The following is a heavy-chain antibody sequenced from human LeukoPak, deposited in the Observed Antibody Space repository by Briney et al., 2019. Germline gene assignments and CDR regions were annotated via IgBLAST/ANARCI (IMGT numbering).Heavy chain of an antibody. CDR2: ISSSSSYI. D-gene: IGHD6-13*01. J-gene: IGHJ4*02. Sequence: GGSLRLSCAASGFTFSSYSMNWVRQAPGKGLEWVSSISSSSSYIYYADSVKGRFTISRDNAKNSLYLQMDSLRAEDTAVYYCARDPIAAAGTSYFDYWGQGTLVTVSS. CDR1: GFTFSSYS. V-gene: IGHV3-21*01. CDR3: ARDPIAAAGTSYFDY.